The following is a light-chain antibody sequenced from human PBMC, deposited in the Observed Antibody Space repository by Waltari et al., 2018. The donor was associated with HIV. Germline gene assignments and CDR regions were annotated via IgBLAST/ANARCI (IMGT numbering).Light chain of an antibody. CDR3: HQRSTWPPT. Sequence: EVVMTQSPATLSVSPGEGATLSCRASQSVGSNLAWYQQKPGQAPRLLIYGASSRATGIPARFNGSGSGTDFTLTISSLEPEDFAVYYCHQRSTWPPTFGQGTKV. J-gene: IGKJ2*01. V-gene: IGKV3-11*01. CDR1: QSVGSN. CDR2: GAS.